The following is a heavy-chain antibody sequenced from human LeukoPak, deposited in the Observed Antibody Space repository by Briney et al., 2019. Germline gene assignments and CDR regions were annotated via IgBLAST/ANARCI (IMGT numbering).Heavy chain of an antibody. CDR2: LYHSGGP. Sequence: SETLSLTCTVTGYSITSGYYWGWIRQFPGEGLEWIGSLYHSGGPHYNPSLKSRVTISVDTSKNQFSLKLRSVTAADTAMYYCSREGGVAAKIDPWGQGTLVTVSS. CDR1: GYSITSGYY. V-gene: IGHV4-38-2*02. J-gene: IGHJ5*02. CDR3: SREGGVAAKIDP. D-gene: IGHD2-15*01.